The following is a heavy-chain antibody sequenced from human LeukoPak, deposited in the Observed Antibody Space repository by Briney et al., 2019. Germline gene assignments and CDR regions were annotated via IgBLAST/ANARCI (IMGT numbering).Heavy chain of an antibody. Sequence: GGSLRLSCAASGFTFSSYSMNWVRQAPGKGLEGVSSISSSSSYIYYADPVKARFTISRDNAKNSLYLQMNSLRAEDTAVYYCARDYYYDSSASDAFDIWGQGTMVTVSS. CDR1: GFTFSSYS. CDR2: ISSSSSYI. CDR3: ARDYYYDSSASDAFDI. J-gene: IGHJ3*02. V-gene: IGHV3-21*01. D-gene: IGHD3-22*01.